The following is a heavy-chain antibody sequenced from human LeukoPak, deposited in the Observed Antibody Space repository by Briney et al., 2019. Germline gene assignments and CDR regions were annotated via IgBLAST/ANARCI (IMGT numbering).Heavy chain of an antibody. CDR2: IFHSGST. D-gene: IGHD3-10*01. CDR1: GGSISSSYW. CDR3: ARDLGGYYGSGSYLASPNFDY. V-gene: IGHV4-4*02. J-gene: IGHJ4*02. Sequence: SETLSLTCAVSGGSISSSYWWSWVRQPPGKGLEWIGEIFHSGSTNYNPSLKSRVTISVDKSKNLFSLKLSSVTAADTAVYYCARDLGGYYGSGSYLASPNFDYWGQGTLVTVSS.